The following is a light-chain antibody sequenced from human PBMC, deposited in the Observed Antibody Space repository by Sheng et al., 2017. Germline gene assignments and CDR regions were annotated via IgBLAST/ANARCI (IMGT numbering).Light chain of an antibody. V-gene: IGKV3-20*01. CDR1: QSVSSSY. J-gene: IGKJ4*01. CDR3: QQYDAYPLT. CDR2: GAS. Sequence: EIVLTQSPGTLSLSPGERATLSCRASQSVSSSYLAWYQQKPGQAPRLLIYGASTRATGIPDRFSGSGSGTHFTLTISSLQPEDFATYYCQQYDAYPLTFGGGTKVEIK.